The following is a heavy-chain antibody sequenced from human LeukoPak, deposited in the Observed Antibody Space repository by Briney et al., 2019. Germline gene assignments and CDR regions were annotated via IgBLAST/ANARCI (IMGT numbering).Heavy chain of an antibody. CDR3: ARAGHGSGSSVDY. CDR1: SGSISPYY. J-gene: IGHJ4*02. CDR2: IYTSGNS. Sequence: SETLSLTCTVSSGSISPYYWSWIRQPAGKGLEWIGRIYTSGNSNYNPSLKSRVTMSVDTSKNQFSLKLASATAADTAVYYCARAGHGSGSSVDYWGQGTLVTVSS. V-gene: IGHV4-4*07. D-gene: IGHD3-10*01.